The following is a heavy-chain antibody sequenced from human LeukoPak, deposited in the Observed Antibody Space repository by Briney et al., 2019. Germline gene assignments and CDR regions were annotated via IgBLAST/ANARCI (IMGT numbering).Heavy chain of an antibody. D-gene: IGHD5-12*01. V-gene: IGHV3-23*01. J-gene: IGHJ4*01. CDR2: FSGDSGKT. Sequence: RGSLRLSCAVSGFTFRRYAMSWVRQAPGKGLEWVSTFSGDSGKTYYTDSVKGRFTISRDHSENTLYLQMNSLRAEDTAVYHCAKHGRGNNSRAYFDYWGHGTLVTASS. CDR1: GFTFRRYA. CDR3: AKHGRGNNSRAYFDY.